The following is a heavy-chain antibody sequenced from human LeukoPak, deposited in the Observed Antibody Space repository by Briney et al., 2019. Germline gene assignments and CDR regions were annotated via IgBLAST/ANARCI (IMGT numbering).Heavy chain of an antibody. CDR1: GYSFTSYW. J-gene: IGHJ4*02. D-gene: IGHD6-13*01. Sequence: GGSLQISGKGAGYSFTSYWIGWGRQVPGKGVGWMGIIYPGDSDTRYSPSFQGQVTISADKSISTAYLQWSSLKASDTAMYYCAREKVEQQLVLDYWGQGTLVTVSS. CDR2: IYPGDSDT. V-gene: IGHV5-51*01. CDR3: AREKVEQQLVLDY.